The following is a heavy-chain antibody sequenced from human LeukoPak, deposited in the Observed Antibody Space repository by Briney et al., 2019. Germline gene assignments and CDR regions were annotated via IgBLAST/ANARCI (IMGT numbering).Heavy chain of an antibody. CDR1: GGTFTAYG. CDR2: IIPARGIA. CDR3: ASRGRGAYCGGDCYSNGMDV. Sequence: GASVKVSCKASGGTFTAYGLHWVRQAPGQGLEWVGRIIPARGIANHAQKFQGRVTITADKSTSTAYMELSSLRSEDTAVYYCASRGRGAYCGGDCYSNGMDVWGQGTMVTVSS. J-gene: IGHJ6*02. V-gene: IGHV1-69*04. D-gene: IGHD2-21*02.